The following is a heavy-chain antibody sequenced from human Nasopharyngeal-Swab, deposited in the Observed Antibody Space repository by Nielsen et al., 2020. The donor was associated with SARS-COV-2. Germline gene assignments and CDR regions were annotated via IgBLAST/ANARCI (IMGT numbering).Heavy chain of an antibody. D-gene: IGHD3-10*01. CDR2: IYPDDSDT. J-gene: IGHJ4*02. CDR3: ARGHPGVYYFDS. V-gene: IGHV5-51*01. Sequence: GESLKISCKGSGYSFTSYWIGWVRQMPGRDMEWMGIIYPDDSDTIYSPSFQGQVTISADKSINTAYLQFSSLKASDTAINYCARGHPGVYYFDSWGQGTLVTVSS. CDR1: GYSFTSYW.